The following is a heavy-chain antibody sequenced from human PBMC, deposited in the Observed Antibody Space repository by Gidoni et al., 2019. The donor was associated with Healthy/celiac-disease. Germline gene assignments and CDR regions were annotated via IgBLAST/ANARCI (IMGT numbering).Heavy chain of an antibody. CDR1: GFTFSSYA. CDR2: MSGSGGST. D-gene: IGHD2-21*01. Sequence: EVQLLESGGGFVLPGWSLRLSCSASGFTFSSYAMSWVRQAPGKGLEWVAAMSGSGGSTYYAESVKGRFTSSRDNSKNTLYLQMNSLRAEDTAVYYCAKDLEIEAKSSRIFDYWGQGTLVTVSS. J-gene: IGHJ4*02. V-gene: IGHV3-23*01. CDR3: AKDLEIEAKSSRIFDY.